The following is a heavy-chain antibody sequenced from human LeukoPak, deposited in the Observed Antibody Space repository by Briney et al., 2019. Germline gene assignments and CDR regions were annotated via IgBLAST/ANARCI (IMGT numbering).Heavy chain of an antibody. CDR2: IYSGGTT. D-gene: IGHD3-16*01. CDR1: GFTVSSNY. Sequence: PGGSLRLSCAASGFTVSSNYMSWVRQAPGKGLEWASVIYSGGTTKYADSVKGRFTISRDNSKNTLYLQMNSLRAEDTAVYYCARSRFGGQWFDPWGQGTLVTVSS. J-gene: IGHJ5*02. V-gene: IGHV3-66*01. CDR3: ARSRFGGQWFDP.